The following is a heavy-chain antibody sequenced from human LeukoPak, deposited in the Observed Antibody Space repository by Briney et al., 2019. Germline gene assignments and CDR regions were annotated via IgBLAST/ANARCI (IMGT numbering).Heavy chain of an antibody. CDR3: ARGAYGDYDY. CDR1: GFTFSSYA. J-gene: IGHJ4*02. D-gene: IGHD4-17*01. CDR2: ISADASST. V-gene: IGHV3-23*01. Sequence: RGSLRLSCAASGFTFSSYAMSWVRQAPGKGLEWVSAISADASSTYYADSVEGRFTISRYNSKNALFLQMNSLRAEDTAVYYCARGAYGDYDYWGQGTLVTVSS.